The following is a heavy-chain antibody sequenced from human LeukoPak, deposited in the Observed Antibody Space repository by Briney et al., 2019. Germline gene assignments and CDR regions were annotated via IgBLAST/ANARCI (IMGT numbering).Heavy chain of an antibody. CDR1: GFTFGSYA. V-gene: IGHV3-23*01. Sequence: GGSLRLSCAASGFTFGSYAMSWVRQAPGKGLEWVSTIHSSGGDTYYADSVKGRFTISRDSFKNTLYLQMNSLRAEDTALYYCAKVRSRFFDYWGQGTLVTVSS. CDR3: AKVRSRFFDY. J-gene: IGHJ4*02. D-gene: IGHD3-3*01. CDR2: IHSSGGDT.